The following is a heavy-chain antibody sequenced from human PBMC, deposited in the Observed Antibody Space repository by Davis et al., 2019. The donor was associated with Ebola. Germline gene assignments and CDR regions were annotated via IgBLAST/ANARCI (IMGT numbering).Heavy chain of an antibody. CDR2: IGSGSGGRT. J-gene: IGHJ4*02. D-gene: IGHD7-27*01. CDR1: GFTFSSYS. Sequence: GGSLRLSCAASGFTFSSYSMNWVRRAPGKGLAWVSAIGSGSGGRTYYADSVKGRFTIPSDNSKNTLYLQMSSLRPEDTSFYSCAKKPLWGHYFDFWGQGALVTVSS. CDR3: AKKPLWGHYFDF. V-gene: IGHV3-23*01.